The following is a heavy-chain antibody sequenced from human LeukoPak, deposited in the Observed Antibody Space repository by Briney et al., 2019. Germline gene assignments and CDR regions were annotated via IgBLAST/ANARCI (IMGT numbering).Heavy chain of an antibody. Sequence: GGSLRLSCAASGFTFSSYGMHWVRQAPGKGLEWVAVISYDGSNKYYADSVKCRFTISRDNSKNTLYLQMNSLRAEDTAVYYCARAVPDYYDSSGYYRLEWDPSGFDYWGQGTLVTVSS. D-gene: IGHD3-22*01. V-gene: IGHV3-30*19. CDR3: ARAVPDYYDSSGYYRLEWDPSGFDY. CDR2: ISYDGSNK. J-gene: IGHJ4*02. CDR1: GFTFSSYG.